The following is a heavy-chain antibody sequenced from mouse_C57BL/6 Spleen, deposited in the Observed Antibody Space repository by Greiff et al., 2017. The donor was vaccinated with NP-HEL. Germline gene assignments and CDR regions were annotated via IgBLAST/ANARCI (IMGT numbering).Heavy chain of an antibody. Sequence: EVHLVESGEGLVKPGGSLKLSCAASGFTFSSYAMSWVRQTPEKRLEWVAYISSGGDYIYYADTVKGRFTISRDNARNTLYLQMSSLKSEDTAMYYCTRESGYGSSLVFAYWGQGTLVTVSA. V-gene: IGHV5-9-1*02. CDR1: GFTFSSYA. J-gene: IGHJ3*01. CDR2: ISSGGDYI. CDR3: TRESGYGSSLVFAY. D-gene: IGHD1-1*01.